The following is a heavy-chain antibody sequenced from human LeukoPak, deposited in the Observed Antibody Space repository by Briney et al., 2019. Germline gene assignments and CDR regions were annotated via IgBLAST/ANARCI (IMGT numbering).Heavy chain of an antibody. J-gene: IGHJ4*02. CDR3: ARTLYGSGSYSFDY. CDR2: IYPGESDT. Sequence: GEALKISCKGSGYPFTSYWIGWVRPMPGKGLEWTGIIYPGESDTRYSPSFQGQVTISADKSISTAYLQWSSLKASDTAMYYCARTLYGSGSYSFDYWGQGTLVTVSS. V-gene: IGHV5-51*01. CDR1: GYPFTSYW. D-gene: IGHD3-10*01.